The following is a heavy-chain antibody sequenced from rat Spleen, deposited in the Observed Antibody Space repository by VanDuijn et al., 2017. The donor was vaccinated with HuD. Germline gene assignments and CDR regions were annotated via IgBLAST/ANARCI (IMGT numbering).Heavy chain of an antibody. J-gene: IGHJ2*01. Sequence: EVQLVESGGGLVQPGRSLKLSCAASGFTFSDYGMAWVRQAPTKGLEWVATISSDGSRTYYRDSVKGRFTISRDNAKSSLYLQMDSLRSEDTATYYCVRRRGQVYNNYFDYWGQGVMVTVSS. V-gene: IGHV5-29*01. CDR2: ISSDGSRT. CDR3: VRRRGQVYNNYFDY. CDR1: GFTFSDYG. D-gene: IGHD1-10*01.